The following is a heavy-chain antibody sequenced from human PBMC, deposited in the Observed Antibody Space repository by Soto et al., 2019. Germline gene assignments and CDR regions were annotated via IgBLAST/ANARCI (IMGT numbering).Heavy chain of an antibody. CDR1: GGTFSSYA. V-gene: IGHV1-69*01. Sequence: QVQLVQSGAEVKKPGSSVKVSCKASGGTFSSYAISWVRQAPGQGLEWMGGIIPIFGTANYAQKFQGRVTITADESTSTVYMELSSLRSEYTAVYYCAREQPTVTTHPGGMDVWGQGTTVTFSS. CDR3: AREQPTVTTHPGGMDV. CDR2: IIPIFGTA. D-gene: IGHD5-18*01. J-gene: IGHJ6*02.